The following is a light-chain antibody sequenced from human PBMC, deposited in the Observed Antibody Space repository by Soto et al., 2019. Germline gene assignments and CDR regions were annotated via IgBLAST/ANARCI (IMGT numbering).Light chain of an antibody. CDR1: SSDVGGYNF. CDR3: SSFAGGNTYV. CDR2: EVS. Sequence: QSVLTQPPSASGSPGQSVTISCTGTSSDVGGYNFVSWYQQHPGKAPKLIIYEVSKRPSGVPDRFSGSKSGNTASLTVSGLQAEDEANFYCSSFAGGNTYVLGNGTKVTV. V-gene: IGLV2-8*01. J-gene: IGLJ1*01.